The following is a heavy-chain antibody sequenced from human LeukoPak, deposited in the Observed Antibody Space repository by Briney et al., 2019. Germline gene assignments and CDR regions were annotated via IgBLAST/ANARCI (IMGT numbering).Heavy chain of an antibody. CDR2: ISTSGSTT. V-gene: IGHV3-48*04. CDR1: GFTFSSYW. D-gene: IGHD3-10*02. Sequence: GGSLRLSCAASGFTFSSYWMHWVRRAPGKGLEWVSCISTSGSTTYYADSVKGRFTISRDNAKNSLFLQMNNLTAEDTAVYYCARGALHVFDYWGQGTPVTVSS. CDR3: ARGALHVFDY. J-gene: IGHJ4*02.